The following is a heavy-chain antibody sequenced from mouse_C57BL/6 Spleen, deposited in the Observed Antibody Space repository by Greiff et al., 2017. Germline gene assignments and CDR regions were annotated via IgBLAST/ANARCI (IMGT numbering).Heavy chain of an antibody. Sequence: QVQLQQSGAELVKPGASVKLSCKASGYTFTSYWMQWVKQRPGQGLEWIGEIDPSDSYTNYNQKFKGKATLTVDTSSSTAYMQLSSLTSEDSAVYYCARITTGFDYWGQGTTLTVSS. CDR1: GYTFTSYW. V-gene: IGHV1-50*01. CDR2: IDPSDSYT. D-gene: IGHD1-1*01. CDR3: ARITTGFDY. J-gene: IGHJ2*01.